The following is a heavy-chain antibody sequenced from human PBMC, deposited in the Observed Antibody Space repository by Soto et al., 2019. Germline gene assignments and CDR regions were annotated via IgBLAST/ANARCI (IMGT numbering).Heavy chain of an antibody. J-gene: IGHJ6*02. D-gene: IGHD1-1*01. CDR1: GFTFSSYA. CDR2: ISGSGGST. CDR3: ATNNNPRVTYGMDV. V-gene: IGHV3-23*01. Sequence: GGWMRLSCAASGFTFSSYAMSCVRPVPGKGLEWVSAISGSGGSTYYADSVKGRFTISRDNSKNTLYLQMNSLRAVDTAVYYCATNNNPRVTYGMDVWGQGTTVSVSS.